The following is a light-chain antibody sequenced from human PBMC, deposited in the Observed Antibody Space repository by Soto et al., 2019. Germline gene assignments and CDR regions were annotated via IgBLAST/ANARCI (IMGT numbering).Light chain of an antibody. CDR1: QSVSSSY. J-gene: IGKJ2*01. Sequence: SLGAVSLKKGERATLSCWASQSVSSSYLAWYQQKPGQAPRLLIYGASSRATGIPDRFGGSGSGTEFTLTISSLQSEDFAVYYCHQYGIAPWPFG. CDR3: HQYGIAPWP. V-gene: IGKV3-20*01. CDR2: GAS.